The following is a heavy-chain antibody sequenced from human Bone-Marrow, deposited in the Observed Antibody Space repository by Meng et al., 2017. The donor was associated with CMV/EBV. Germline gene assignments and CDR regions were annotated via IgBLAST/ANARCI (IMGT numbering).Heavy chain of an antibody. D-gene: IGHD3-3*01. Sequence: GGSLRLSCAASGFTFGSYSMNWVRQAPGKGLEWVSSISSSSSYIYYADSVKGRFTISRDNAKNSLYLQMNSLRAEDTAVYYCARAFSRSGFDNWFDPWGQGTLVTVSS. CDR2: ISSSSSYI. V-gene: IGHV3-21*01. J-gene: IGHJ5*02. CDR1: GFTFGSYS. CDR3: ARAFSRSGFDNWFDP.